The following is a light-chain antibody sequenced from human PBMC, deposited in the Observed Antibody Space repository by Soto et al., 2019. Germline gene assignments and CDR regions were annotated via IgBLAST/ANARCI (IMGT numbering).Light chain of an antibody. CDR1: LSVYTS. V-gene: IGKV3-11*01. J-gene: IGKJ2*01. CDR2: DAF. CDR3: QQRSNWYT. Sequence: IVLTQSPASLSLSPGERATLSCRASLSVYTSLAWFQQKPGQAPRLLIYDAFNRATGIPARFSGSGSGTDFTLTISSLEPEDFAVYYCQQRSNWYTFVQGTKLEIK.